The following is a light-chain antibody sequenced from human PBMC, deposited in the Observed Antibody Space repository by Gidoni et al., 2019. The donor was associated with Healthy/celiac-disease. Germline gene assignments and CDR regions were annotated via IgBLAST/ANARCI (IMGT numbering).Light chain of an antibody. CDR1: QCVSSSY. CDR3: QQYGSSPET. J-gene: IGKJ1*01. CDR2: GAS. V-gene: IGKV3-20*01. Sequence: IVLTQSPGTLSLSPGESATLPCRACQCVSSSYLAWYQQKPGQAPRLLIYGASSRATGIPDRFSGSGSGTDFTLTISRLEPEDFAVYYCQQYGSSPETFGQGTKVEIK.